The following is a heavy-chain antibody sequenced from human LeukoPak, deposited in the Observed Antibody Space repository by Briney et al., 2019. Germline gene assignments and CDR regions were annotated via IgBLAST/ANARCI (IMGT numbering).Heavy chain of an antibody. CDR1: GGSINNRSYY. D-gene: IGHD5-24*01. CDR2: IYYSGST. Sequence: SETLSLTCTVSGGSINNRSYYWGWIRQPPGKGLEWIGSIYYSGSTNYNPSLKSRVTISVDTSKNQFSLKLSSVTAADTAVYYCARDGYKFYYYYGMEVWGQGTTVTVSS. J-gene: IGHJ6*02. CDR3: ARDGYKFYYYYGMEV. V-gene: IGHV4-39*01.